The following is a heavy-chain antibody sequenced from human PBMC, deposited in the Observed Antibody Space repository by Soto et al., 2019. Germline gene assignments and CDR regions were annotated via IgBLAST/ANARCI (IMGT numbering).Heavy chain of an antibody. CDR1: GFTFSSYA. CDR2: ISYDGSNK. Sequence: QVQLVESGGGVVQPGRSLRLSCAASGFTFSSYAMHWVRQAPGKGLEWVAVISYDGSNKYYADSVKGRFTISRDNSKNTLYLQMNSLRAEDTAVYYCVREATVVTRPFDYWGQGTLVTVSS. V-gene: IGHV3-30-3*01. CDR3: VREATVVTRPFDY. J-gene: IGHJ4*02. D-gene: IGHD4-17*01.